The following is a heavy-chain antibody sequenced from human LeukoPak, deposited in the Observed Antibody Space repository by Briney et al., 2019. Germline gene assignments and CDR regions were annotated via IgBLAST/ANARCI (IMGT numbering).Heavy chain of an antibody. V-gene: IGHV1-69*13. J-gene: IGHJ6*03. CDR3: ARADFRSGYYTPLYYYYYMDV. Sequence: GASVKVSCKASGGTFSSYAISWVRQAPGQGLEWMGGIIPIFGTANYAQKFQGRVTITADESTSTAYMELSSLRSEDTAVYYCARADFRSGYYTPLYYYYYMDVWGKGTTVTVSS. CDR2: IIPIFGTA. D-gene: IGHD3-3*01. CDR1: GGTFSSYA.